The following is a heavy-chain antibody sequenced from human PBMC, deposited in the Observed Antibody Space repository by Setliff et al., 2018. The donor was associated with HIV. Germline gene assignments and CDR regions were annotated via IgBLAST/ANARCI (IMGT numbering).Heavy chain of an antibody. CDR3: ARLAASIAARRRFDY. Sequence: SETLSLTCTVSGGSLSSSNYYCGWIRQPPGKGLEWIGSIYYSGSTYQNPSLKSRVTISVDTSKNQYSLKLSSVTAADTAVYYCARLAASIAARRRFDYWGQGTLVTVSS. CDR1: GGSLSSSNYY. J-gene: IGHJ4*02. D-gene: IGHD6-6*01. CDR2: IYYSGST. V-gene: IGHV4-39*01.